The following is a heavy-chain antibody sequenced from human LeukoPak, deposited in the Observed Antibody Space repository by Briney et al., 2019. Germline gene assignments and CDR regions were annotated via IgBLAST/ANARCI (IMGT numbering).Heavy chain of an antibody. CDR2: IYHSGST. V-gene: IGHV4-30-2*01. D-gene: IGHD3-3*01. CDR3: ATSRDDFWSGYYFP. J-gene: IGHJ5*02. CDR1: GGSISSGGYS. Sequence: SETLSLTCAVSGGSISSGGYSWSWIRQPPGKGLEWIGYIYHSGSTYYNPSLKSRVTISVDTSKNQFSLKLSSVTAADTAVYYCATSRDDFWSGYYFPWGQGTLVTVSS.